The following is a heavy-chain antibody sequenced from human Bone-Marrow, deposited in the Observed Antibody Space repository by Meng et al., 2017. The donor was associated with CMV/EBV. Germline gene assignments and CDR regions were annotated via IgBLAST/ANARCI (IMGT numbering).Heavy chain of an antibody. D-gene: IGHD1-26*01. J-gene: IGHJ6*02. CDR1: GYTFTSYG. CDR3: ARRSYYPGYYYYGMDV. CDR2: ISAYNGNT. V-gene: IGHV1-18*01. Sequence: ASVKVSCKASGYTFTSYGISWVRQAPGQGLEWMGWISAYNGNTNYAQKLQGRVTMTTDTSTSTAYMELRSLRSDDTAVYYCARRSYYPGYYYYGMDVWGQGTTVTVSS.